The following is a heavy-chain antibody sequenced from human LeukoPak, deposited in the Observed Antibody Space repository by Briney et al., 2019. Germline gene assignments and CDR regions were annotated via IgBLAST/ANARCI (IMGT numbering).Heavy chain of an antibody. CDR1: GFTFGDYA. J-gene: IGHJ4*02. CDR3: TTELWFGED. D-gene: IGHD3-10*01. CDR2: IRSKAYGGTT. V-gene: IGHV3-49*04. Sequence: GGSLRLSCTASGFTFGDYAMSWVRQAPGKGLEWVGFIRSKAYGGTTEYAASVKGRFTISRDDSKSIAYLQMNSLKTEDTAVYYCTTELWFGEDWGQGTLVTVSS.